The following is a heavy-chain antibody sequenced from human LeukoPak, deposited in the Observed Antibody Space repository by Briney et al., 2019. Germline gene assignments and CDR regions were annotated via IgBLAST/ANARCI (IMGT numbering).Heavy chain of an antibody. CDR3: ARPRFPYYRLSGADYYYMDV. V-gene: IGHV1-69*06. CDR2: IIPVFGTA. J-gene: IGHJ6*03. CDR1: GGTFSSYA. Sequence: SVKVSRKASGGTFSSYAISWVRQAPGQGPEWMGGIIPVFGTANYAQKFQGRVTITAAKSTSTAYMELSSLRSEDTAVYYCARPRFPYYRLSGADYYYMDVWGKGTTVTVSS. D-gene: IGHD3-10*01.